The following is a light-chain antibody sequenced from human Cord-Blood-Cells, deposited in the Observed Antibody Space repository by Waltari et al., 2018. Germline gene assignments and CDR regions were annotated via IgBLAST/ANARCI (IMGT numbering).Light chain of an antibody. J-gene: IGLJ3*02. CDR2: DVS. Sequence: QSALTQPASVSGSPGQSITISCTGTSSDVGGYNYVSWYQQHPAKAPKLMIYDVSNRPSRVSNRFSGSKSGNTASLTISGLQAEDEADYYCSSYTSSSTWVFGGGTKLTVL. V-gene: IGLV2-14*01. CDR3: SSYTSSSTWV. CDR1: SSDVGGYNY.